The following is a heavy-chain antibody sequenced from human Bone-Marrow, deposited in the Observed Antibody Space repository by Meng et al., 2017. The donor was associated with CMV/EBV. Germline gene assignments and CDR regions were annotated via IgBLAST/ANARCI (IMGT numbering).Heavy chain of an antibody. D-gene: IGHD3-3*01. Sequence: ASVKVSCKASGYTFSDYFLHWVRQAPGQGLEWMGWINPKSGVTNYAPRFQDRVTMTTDTSIRTVYMDLSRLTSDDTAIFYCARDLGVGVAGYWGQGTLVTVSS. CDR1: GYTFSDYF. CDR2: INPKSGVT. CDR3: ARDLGVGVAGY. J-gene: IGHJ4*01. V-gene: IGHV1-2*02.